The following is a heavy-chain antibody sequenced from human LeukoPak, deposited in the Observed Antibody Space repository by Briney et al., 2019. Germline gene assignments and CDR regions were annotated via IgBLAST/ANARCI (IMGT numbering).Heavy chain of an antibody. CDR1: GGSFSGYY. CDR3: ARGISDDFWSGYDTFDY. J-gene: IGHJ4*01. CDR2: INHSGST. V-gene: IGHV4-34*01. Sequence: SETLSLTCAVYGGSFSGYYWSWIRQPPGKGLEWIGEINHSGSTNYNPSLKRRGTISVDTSKNQFSLTLNSVTAADTAVYYCARGISDDFWSGYDTFDYWGHGTLVTVSS. D-gene: IGHD3-3*01.